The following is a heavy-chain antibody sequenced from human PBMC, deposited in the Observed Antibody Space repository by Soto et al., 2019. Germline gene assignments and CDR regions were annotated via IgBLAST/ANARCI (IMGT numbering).Heavy chain of an antibody. V-gene: IGHV1-18*01. D-gene: IGHD1-26*01. CDR2: ISAYNGNT. CDR1: GYTFTSDG. CDR3: ARASIVGATWTDFDY. J-gene: IGHJ4*02. Sequence: ASVKVSCKASGYTFTSDGISWVRQAPGQGLEWMGWISAYNGNTNYAQKLQGRVTMTTDTSTSTAYMELRSLRSDDTAVYYCARASIVGATWTDFDYWGQGTLVTVSS.